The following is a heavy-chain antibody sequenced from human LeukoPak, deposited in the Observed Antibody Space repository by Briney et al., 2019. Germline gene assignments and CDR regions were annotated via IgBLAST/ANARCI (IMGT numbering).Heavy chain of an antibody. CDR1: GYTFTGYY. V-gene: IGHV1-8*02. Sequence: GASVKVSCKASGYTFTGYYMHWVRQATGQGLEWMGWMNPNSGNTGYAQKFQGRVTMTRNTSISTAYMELSSLRSEDTAVYYCARAPRLNYYDSRGECDYWGQGTLVTVSS. J-gene: IGHJ4*02. CDR2: MNPNSGNT. D-gene: IGHD3-22*01. CDR3: ARAPRLNYYDSRGECDY.